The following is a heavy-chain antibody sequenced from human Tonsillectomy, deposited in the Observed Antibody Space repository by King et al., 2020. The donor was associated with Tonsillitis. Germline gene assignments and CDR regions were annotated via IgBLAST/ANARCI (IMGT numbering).Heavy chain of an antibody. CDR2: INHSGST. Sequence: VQLQQWGAGLLKPSETLSLTCAVYGGSFSGYYWSWIRQPPGKGLEWIGEINHSGSTNYNPSLKSRVTISVDTSKNQFSLKLSSVTAADTAVYYCARADQRLPASYWGQGTLVTVSS. J-gene: IGHJ4*02. D-gene: IGHD5-18*01. V-gene: IGHV4-34*01. CDR3: ARADQRLPASY. CDR1: GGSFSGYY.